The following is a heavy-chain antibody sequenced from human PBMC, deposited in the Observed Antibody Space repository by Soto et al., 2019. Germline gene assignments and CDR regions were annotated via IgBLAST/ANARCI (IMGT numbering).Heavy chain of an antibody. CDR2: ISSNGGRT. D-gene: IGHD1-1*01. J-gene: IGHJ6*02. V-gene: IGHV3-23*01. Sequence: EVQLLESGGGLVQPGESLRLSCAASGFTFGNYFMNWVRQAPGKGLEWVSDISSNGGRTHYADSVMGRFTISRDNSRNTLYLQMSSLRAEDTALYYCAKDLHWYGMDVWGQGTTVTVSS. CDR3: AKDLHWYGMDV. CDR1: GFTFGNYF.